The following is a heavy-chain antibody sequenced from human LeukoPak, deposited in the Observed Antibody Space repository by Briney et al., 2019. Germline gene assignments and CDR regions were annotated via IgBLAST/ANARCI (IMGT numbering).Heavy chain of an antibody. D-gene: IGHD4-17*01. CDR1: GFSFSNYW. J-gene: IGHJ5*02. Sequence: GGSLRLSCEVSGFSFSNYWMNWVRQAPGKGLEWVANINRDGSEKNYVDSVKGRFIITRDNAKKSLSLQMNSLRDEDTAVYYCARDYGDYVFYFDPWGQGTLVTVSS. V-gene: IGHV3-7*01. CDR3: ARDYGDYVFYFDP. CDR2: INRDGSEK.